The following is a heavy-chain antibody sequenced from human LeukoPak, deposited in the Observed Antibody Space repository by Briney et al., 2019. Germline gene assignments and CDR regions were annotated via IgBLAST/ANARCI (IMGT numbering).Heavy chain of an antibody. Sequence: GGSLRLSCAASGFTFKSYAMSWVRQAPGKGLEWVSAISGSGGSTYYADSVKGRFTISRDNSKNTLYLQMNSLRAEDTAVYYCARGNMVRGVIIQNWFDPWGQGTLVTVSS. D-gene: IGHD3-10*01. CDR3: ARGNMVRGVIIQNWFDP. CDR1: GFTFKSYA. CDR2: ISGSGGST. J-gene: IGHJ5*02. V-gene: IGHV3-23*01.